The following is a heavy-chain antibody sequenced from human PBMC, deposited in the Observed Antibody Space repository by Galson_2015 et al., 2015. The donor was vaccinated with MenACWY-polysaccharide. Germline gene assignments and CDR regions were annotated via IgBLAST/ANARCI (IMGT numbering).Heavy chain of an antibody. V-gene: IGHV3-74*01. CDR3: ARGYSGYD. Sequence: SLRLSCAASGFIFSTYWMHWVRQAPGKGLVWVSRIKSDGSSTSYADSVKGRFTISRDNAKNTLYLQMNSLRAEDTAVYYCARGYSGYDWGQGTLVTVSS. CDR1: GFIFSTYW. D-gene: IGHD5-12*01. CDR2: IKSDGSST. J-gene: IGHJ4*02.